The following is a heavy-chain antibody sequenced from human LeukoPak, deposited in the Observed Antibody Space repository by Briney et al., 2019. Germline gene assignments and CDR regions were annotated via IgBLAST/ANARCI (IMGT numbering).Heavy chain of an antibody. V-gene: IGHV3-48*04. CDR3: ARPYSGYVNDAFDI. J-gene: IGHJ3*02. CDR2: ISSSSSTI. D-gene: IGHD5-12*01. CDR1: GFTFSSYS. Sequence: PGGSLRLSCAASGFTFSSYSMNWVRQAPGKGLEWVSYISSSSSTIYYADSVKGRFTISRDNAKNSLYLQMNSLRAEDTAVYYCARPYSGYVNDAFDIWGQGTMVTVSS.